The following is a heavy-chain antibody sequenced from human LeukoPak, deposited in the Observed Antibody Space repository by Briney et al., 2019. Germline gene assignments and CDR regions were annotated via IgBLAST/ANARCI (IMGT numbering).Heavy chain of an antibody. V-gene: IGHV4-4*07. J-gene: IGHJ4*02. CDR2: IYSTGST. D-gene: IGHD6-13*01. Sequence: PSETLSLTCTVSGGSINFYYWSWIRQPAGKGLEWIGRIYSTGSTNYSPSLKSRVTMSVDKSKNQFSLNLSPVTAADTAVYYCARGIADPYSFDSWGQGTLVTVFS. CDR1: GGSINFYY. CDR3: ARGIADPYSFDS.